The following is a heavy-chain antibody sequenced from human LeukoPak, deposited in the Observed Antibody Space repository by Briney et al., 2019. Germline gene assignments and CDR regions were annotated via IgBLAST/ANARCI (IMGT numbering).Heavy chain of an antibody. V-gene: IGHV1-69*04. J-gene: IGHJ6*02. CDR3: ARIPDTGYYYGMDV. CDR1: GGTFSSYA. CDR2: IIPIFGIA. Sequence: SVKASCKASGGTFSSYAISWVRQAPGQGLEWMGRIIPIFGIANYAQKFQGRVTITADKSTSTAYMELSSLRSEDTAVYYCARIPDTGYYYGMDVWGQGTTVTVSS. D-gene: IGHD5-18*01.